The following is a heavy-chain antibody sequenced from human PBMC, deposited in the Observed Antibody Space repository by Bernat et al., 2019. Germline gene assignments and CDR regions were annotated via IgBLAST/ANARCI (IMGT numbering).Heavy chain of an antibody. D-gene: IGHD2-2*01. J-gene: IGHJ5*02. CDR1: GFTFSSYS. CDR2: ISSSSSTI. Sequence: EVQLVESGGGLVQPGGSLRLSCAASGFTFSSYSMNWVRQAPGKGLEWISYISSSSSTIYYADSMKDRFTISRDNAKNSLYLQMTSLRAEDTAVYYCARDASGCSSTSCSLGWFDPWGQGTLVTVSS. V-gene: IGHV3-48*01. CDR3: ARDASGCSSTSCSLGWFDP.